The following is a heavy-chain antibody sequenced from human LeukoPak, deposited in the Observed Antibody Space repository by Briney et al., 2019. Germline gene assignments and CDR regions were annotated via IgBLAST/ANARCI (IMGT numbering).Heavy chain of an antibody. D-gene: IGHD2-2*01. Sequence: KAGGSLRLSCAASGLTFSDYSINWVRQPPGKGLEWIGTVYYSGSTYYNPSLKSRVTISVDTSKNQFSLKLSSVTAADTAVYYCARNASSLGAGAFDIWGQGTMVTVSS. CDR3: ARNASSLGAGAFDI. CDR1: GLTFSDYS. CDR2: VYYSGST. V-gene: IGHV4-59*04. J-gene: IGHJ3*02.